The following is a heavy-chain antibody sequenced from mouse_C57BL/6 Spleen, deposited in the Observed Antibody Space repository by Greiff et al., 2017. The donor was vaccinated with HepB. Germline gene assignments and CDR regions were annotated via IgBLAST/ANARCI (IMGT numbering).Heavy chain of an antibody. D-gene: IGHD1-1*01. CDR3: ARDYYGNCYFDV. CDR1: GFSINSDCY. Sequence: EVQLQQSGPSLVRPSQTLSLTCTVPGFSINSDCYWIWIRQFPGNTLEYIGYKFYRGITYYNPYLESRTYITRDTSKNKFSLKLSSVTTEDTATYYWARDYYGNCYFDVWGTGTTVTVSS. J-gene: IGHJ1*03. CDR2: KFYRGIT. V-gene: IGHV3-3*01.